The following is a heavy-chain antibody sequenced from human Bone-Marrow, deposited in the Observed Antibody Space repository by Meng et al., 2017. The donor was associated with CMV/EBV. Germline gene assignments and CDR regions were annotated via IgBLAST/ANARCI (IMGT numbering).Heavy chain of an antibody. CDR1: GFTFSGYG. D-gene: IGHD4-23*01. V-gene: IGHV3-30*02. CDR2: IRYDGSNK. CDR3: AKARSVGTHYYFDY. Sequence: GEFLKISCAASGFTFSGYGMHWVRQAPGKGLEWVAFIRYDGSNKYYADSVKGRFTISRDNSKNTLYLQMNSLRAEDMAVYYCAKARSVGTHYYFDYWGQGTLVTVSS. J-gene: IGHJ4*02.